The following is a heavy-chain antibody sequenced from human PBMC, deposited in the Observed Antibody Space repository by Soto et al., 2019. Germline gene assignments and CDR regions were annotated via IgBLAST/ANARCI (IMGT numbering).Heavy chain of an antibody. CDR3: ARVPTTYYYDSSGYPWYFDL. D-gene: IGHD3-22*01. CDR2: IYYSGST. Sequence: QVQLQESGPGLVKPSETLSLTCTVSGGSVSSGSYYWSWIRQPPGKGLEWIGYIYYSGSTNYTPSLKSRVTISVDTSKNQFSLKLSSVTAADTAVYYCARVPTTYYYDSSGYPWYFDLWGRGTLVTVSS. J-gene: IGHJ2*01. CDR1: GGSVSSGSYY. V-gene: IGHV4-61*01.